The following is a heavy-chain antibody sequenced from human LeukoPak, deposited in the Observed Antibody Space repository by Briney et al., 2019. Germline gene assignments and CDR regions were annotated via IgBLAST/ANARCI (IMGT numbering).Heavy chain of an antibody. CDR3: ARGCVVAATLSWFDP. J-gene: IGHJ5*02. D-gene: IGHD2-15*01. V-gene: IGHV4-34*01. CDR2: INHSGST. CDR1: GGSFSGYY. Sequence: PSETLSLTCAVYGGSFSGYYWSWIRQPPGKGLEWIGEINHSGSTNYNPSLKSRVTISVDTSKNQFSLKLSSVTAEDTAVYYCARGCVVAATLSWFDPWGQGTLVTVSS.